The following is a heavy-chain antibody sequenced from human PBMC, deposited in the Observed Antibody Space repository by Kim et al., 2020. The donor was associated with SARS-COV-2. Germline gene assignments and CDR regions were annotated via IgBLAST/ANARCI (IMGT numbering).Heavy chain of an antibody. CDR1: GFTFSSYS. J-gene: IGHJ5*02. V-gene: IGHV3-21*01. Sequence: GGSLRLSCAASGFTFSSYSMNWVRQAPGKGLEWVSSISSSSSYIYYADSVKGRFTISRDNAKNSLYLQMNSLRAEDTAVYYCARVVWVAATPRPPPGGWFDPWGQGTLVTVSS. D-gene: IGHD2-15*01. CDR3: ARVVWVAATPRPPPGGWFDP. CDR2: ISSSSSYI.